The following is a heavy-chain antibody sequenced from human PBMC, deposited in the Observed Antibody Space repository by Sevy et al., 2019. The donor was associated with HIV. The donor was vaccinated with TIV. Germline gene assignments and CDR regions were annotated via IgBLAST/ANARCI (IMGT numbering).Heavy chain of an antibody. CDR2: IWSDGAYQ. V-gene: IGHV3-33*01. CDR3: ARGGYYYDNAAYYALDS. J-gene: IGHJ4*02. CDR1: GFAFSNYA. Sequence: GGSLRLSCAATGFAFSNYAMHWVSQAPGKGLESVAIIWSDGAYQYHGDSVKGRFTISRDNSKNTLYLQMNNVRVEDTAVYYCARGGYYYDNAAYYALDSWGQGTLVTVSS. D-gene: IGHD3-22*01.